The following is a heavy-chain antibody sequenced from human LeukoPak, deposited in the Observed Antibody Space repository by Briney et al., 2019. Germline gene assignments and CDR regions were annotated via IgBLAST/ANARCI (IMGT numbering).Heavy chain of an antibody. CDR3: VRVLGTVTTIYYFDS. Sequence: PEGSLRLSCAASGFTFSSYWMHWVRQVPGKGLEWVSRINAGGTAPGYADSVKGRFTISRDNAKNTVYLQMNSLGAEDTAIYYCVRVLGTVTTIYYFDSWGQGTLVTVSS. V-gene: IGHV3-74*01. CDR2: INAGGTAP. J-gene: IGHJ4*02. D-gene: IGHD4-11*01. CDR1: GFTFSSYW.